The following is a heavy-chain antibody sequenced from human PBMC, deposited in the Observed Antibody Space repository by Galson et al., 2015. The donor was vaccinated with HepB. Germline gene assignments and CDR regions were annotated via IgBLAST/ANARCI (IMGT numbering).Heavy chain of an antibody. J-gene: IGHJ3*01. CDR3: ASDRGGVEMATITYIFNF. D-gene: IGHD5-24*01. V-gene: IGHV3-30*01. CDR2: ISYDGSNK. CDR1: GLTFNISP. Sequence: SLRLSCAASGLTFNISPMHWVRQAPGKGLEWVAVISYDGSNKYYADSVKGRFTISRDNSNNTMFLQMTSLRPEDTALYYCASDRGGVEMATITYIFNFWGQGTMVSVSS.